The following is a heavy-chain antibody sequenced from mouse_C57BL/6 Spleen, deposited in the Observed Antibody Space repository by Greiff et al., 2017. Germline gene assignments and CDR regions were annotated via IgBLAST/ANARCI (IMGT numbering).Heavy chain of an antibody. CDR3: ARAGGANPLAY. Sequence: VQLQQSGAELMKPGASVKLSCKASGYTFTGYWIEWVKQRPGHGLEWIGEIFPGNGSTNYNEKFKGKATFTADTSSNTAYMQLSSLTTEDSAIDNFARAGGANPLAYWGQGTLVTVSA. J-gene: IGHJ3*01. V-gene: IGHV1-9*01. D-gene: IGHD3-1*01. CDR2: IFPGNGST. CDR1: GYTFTGYW.